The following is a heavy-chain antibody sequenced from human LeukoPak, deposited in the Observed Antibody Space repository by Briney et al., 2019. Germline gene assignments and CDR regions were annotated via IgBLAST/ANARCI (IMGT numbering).Heavy chain of an antibody. J-gene: IGHJ4*02. D-gene: IGHD2-2*01. CDR2: IYYSGST. CDR3: AKGNGHGPTATFDY. CDR1: GGSISSYY. V-gene: IGHV4-59*08. Sequence: SETLSLTCTVSGGSISSYYWSWIRQPPGKGLEWIGYIYYSGSTNYNPSLKSRVTISVDTSKNQFSLKLSSVTAADTAVYYCAKGNGHGPTATFDYWGQGTLVTVSS.